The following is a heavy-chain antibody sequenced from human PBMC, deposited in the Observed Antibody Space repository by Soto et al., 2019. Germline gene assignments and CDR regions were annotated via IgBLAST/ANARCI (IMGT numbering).Heavy chain of an antibody. CDR3: ARARGYSFGYNYFDH. V-gene: IGHV1-46*01. CDR1: GYPFTSYH. CDR2: ITPFGGET. Sequence: QVHLVQSGAEVKKPAASVNVSCKASGYPFTSYHIHWVRQAPGQGLEWIGVITPFGGETRYSQQFQGRVTLTRDTSSSTVFMELSSLRSEDTAVYYCARARGYSFGYNYFDHWGQGTLVSVSS. D-gene: IGHD5-18*01. J-gene: IGHJ5*02.